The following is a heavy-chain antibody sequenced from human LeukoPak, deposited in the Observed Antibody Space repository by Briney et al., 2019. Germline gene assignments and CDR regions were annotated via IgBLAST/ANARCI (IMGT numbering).Heavy chain of an antibody. J-gene: IGHJ4*02. D-gene: IGHD3-22*01. V-gene: IGHV3-21*01. Sequence: PGGSLRLSCAASGFTFSSCSMNWVRQAPGKGLEWVSSIISSSYIYYADSVKGRFTISRDNAKNSLYLQMNSLRAEDTAVYYCARDSTARSIGCYYYDSSGSFDYWGQGSLVTVSS. CDR3: ARDSTARSIGCYYYDSSGSFDY. CDR2: IISSSYI. CDR1: GFTFSSCS.